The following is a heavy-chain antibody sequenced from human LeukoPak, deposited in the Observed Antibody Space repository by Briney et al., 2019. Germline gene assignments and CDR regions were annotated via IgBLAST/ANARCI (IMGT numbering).Heavy chain of an antibody. CDR3: ANPLAVAGTFAGDY. D-gene: IGHD6-19*01. V-gene: IGHV3-30*18. CDR2: ISYDGSNK. J-gene: IGHJ4*02. Sequence: PGRCLRLSCAASGFTFSSYGMHWVRQAPGKGLEWVAVISYDGSNKYYADSVKSRFTISRDNSKNTLYLQMNSLRAEDTAVYYCANPLAVAGTFAGDYWGQGTLVTVSS. CDR1: GFTFSSYG.